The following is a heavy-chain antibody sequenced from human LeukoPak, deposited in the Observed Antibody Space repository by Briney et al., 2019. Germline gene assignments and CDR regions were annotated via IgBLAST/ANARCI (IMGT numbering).Heavy chain of an antibody. Sequence: SETLSLTCTVSGGSISSYYWSWIRQPPGKGLEWIGHIYYSGSTNYNTSLKSRVTISVDTSKHQFSLNLTSVTAPDTAVYYCARGTYSSYYYYVMDVWGQGTTVTASS. D-gene: IGHD1-26*01. J-gene: IGHJ6*02. V-gene: IGHV4-59*01. CDR1: GGSISSYY. CDR3: ARGTYSSYYYYVMDV. CDR2: IYYSGST.